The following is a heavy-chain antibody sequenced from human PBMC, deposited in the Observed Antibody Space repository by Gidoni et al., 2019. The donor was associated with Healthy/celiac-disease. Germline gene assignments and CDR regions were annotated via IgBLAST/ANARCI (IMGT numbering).Heavy chain of an antibody. CDR1: GFTFSRYS. Sequence: EVQLVESGGGLVQPGGSLRLSCAASGFTFSRYSMNWVRQAPGKGLEWVSYISSSSSTIYYADSVKGRFTISRDNAKNSLYLQMNSLRDEDTAVYYCARDQQDVLLWFGEPAGFDYWGQGTLVTVSS. CDR2: ISSSSSTI. V-gene: IGHV3-48*02. J-gene: IGHJ4*02. CDR3: ARDQQDVLLWFGEPAGFDY. D-gene: IGHD3-10*01.